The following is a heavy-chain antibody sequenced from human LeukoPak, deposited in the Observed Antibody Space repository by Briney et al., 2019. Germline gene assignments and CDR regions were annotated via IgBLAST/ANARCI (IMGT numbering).Heavy chain of an antibody. Sequence: SETLSLTCAVYGGSFSGYYWSWIRQPPGKGLEWIGEINHSGSTNYNPSLKSRVTISVDTSKNQFSLKLSSVTAADTAVYYCARVGGKDSDYWGQGTLVTVSS. V-gene: IGHV4-34*01. J-gene: IGHJ4*02. CDR3: ARVGGKDSDY. CDR2: INHSGST. CDR1: GGSFSGYY. D-gene: IGHD2-15*01.